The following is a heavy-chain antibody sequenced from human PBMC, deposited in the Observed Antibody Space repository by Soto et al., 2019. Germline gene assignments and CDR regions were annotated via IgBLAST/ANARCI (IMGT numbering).Heavy chain of an antibody. CDR1: GFTFNNYA. CDR2: ISANGQGI. J-gene: IGHJ4*02. D-gene: IGHD3-10*01. V-gene: IGHV3-23*01. CDR3: AKDRDYPRDYFHY. Sequence: EVQLLESGGGLVQPGGSLRLSCAASGFTFNNYAMSWVRQAPGKGLEWVSAISANGQGIYYADSVKGRFIISRDNPKNTVFLHMDSLTAEDTAVYYCAKDRDYPRDYFHYWGQGTLVTVSS.